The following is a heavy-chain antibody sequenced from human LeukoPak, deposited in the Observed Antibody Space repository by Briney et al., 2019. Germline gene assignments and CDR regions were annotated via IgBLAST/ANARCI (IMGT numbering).Heavy chain of an antibody. CDR3: GKDIYGGNSAGLDL. Sequence: GGSLRLSCAASGFTFDDYAMPGSRQAPGKAWKGSPGISWNSGSIGYADSVKGRFTISRDNAKNSLYLQMNSLRAEDTALYYCGKDIYGGNSAGLDLWGRGTLVTVSS. D-gene: IGHD4-23*01. V-gene: IGHV3-9*01. CDR1: GFTFDDYA. CDR2: ISWNSGSI. J-gene: IGHJ2*01.